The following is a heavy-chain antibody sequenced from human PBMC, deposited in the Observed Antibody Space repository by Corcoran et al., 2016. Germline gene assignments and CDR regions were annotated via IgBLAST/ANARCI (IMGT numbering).Heavy chain of an antibody. Sequence: QVQLVQSGAEVKKPGASVKVSCKASGYTFTSYGISWVRQAPGQGLEWMGWISAYNGNTNYAQKLQGRVTMTTDTSTSTAYMELRSLRSDDTAVYYCARDRTMVRGVKVYYYYGMDVWGQGTTVTVSS. V-gene: IGHV1-18*01. J-gene: IGHJ6*02. CDR1: GYTFTSYG. CDR2: ISAYNGNT. D-gene: IGHD3-10*01. CDR3: ARDRTMVRGVKVYYYYGMDV.